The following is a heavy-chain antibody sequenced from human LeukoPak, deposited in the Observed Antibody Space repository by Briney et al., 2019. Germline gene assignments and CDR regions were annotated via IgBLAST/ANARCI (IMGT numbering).Heavy chain of an antibody. CDR3: ARVLYYDSSGYYYPVAFDI. Sequence: GASVKVSCKASGYTFTGYYMHWVRQAPGQGLGWMGWINPNSGGTNYAQKFQGRVTMTRDTSISTAYMELSRLRSDDTAVYYCARVLYYDSSGYYYPVAFDIWGQGTMVTVSS. CDR2: INPNSGGT. J-gene: IGHJ3*02. CDR1: GYTFTGYY. V-gene: IGHV1-2*02. D-gene: IGHD3-22*01.